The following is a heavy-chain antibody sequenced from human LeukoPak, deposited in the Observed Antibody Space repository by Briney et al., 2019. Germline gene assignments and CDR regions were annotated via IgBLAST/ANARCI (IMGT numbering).Heavy chain of an antibody. Sequence: PSETLSLTCAVSGYFISSGYYLGWIRQPPGKGLEWIGSIYHSGSTYYNPSLKSRVTISVDTSKNQFSLKLSSVTAADTAVYYCARAEGSYPQVGFDYWGQGTLVTVSS. CDR1: GYFISSGYY. V-gene: IGHV4-38-2*01. CDR2: IYHSGST. J-gene: IGHJ4*02. CDR3: ARAEGSYPQVGFDY. D-gene: IGHD3-16*02.